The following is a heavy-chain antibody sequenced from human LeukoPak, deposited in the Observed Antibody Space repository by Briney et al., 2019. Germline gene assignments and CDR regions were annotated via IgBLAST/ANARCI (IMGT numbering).Heavy chain of an antibody. Sequence: SETLSLTCAVYGGSFSGYYWSWIRQPPGKGLEWIGEINHSGSTNYNPSLKSRVTISVDTSKNQFSLKLSSVTAADTAVYYCARRIVVVPAAMFGPNWFDPWGQGTLVTVSS. J-gene: IGHJ5*02. CDR3: ARRIVVVPAAMFGPNWFDP. V-gene: IGHV4-34*01. CDR1: GGSFSGYY. D-gene: IGHD2-2*01. CDR2: INHSGST.